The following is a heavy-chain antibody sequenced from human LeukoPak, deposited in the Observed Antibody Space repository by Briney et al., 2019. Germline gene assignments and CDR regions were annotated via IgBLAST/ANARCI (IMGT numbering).Heavy chain of an antibody. CDR2: ISYDGSNK. D-gene: IGHD2-21*02. CDR1: GFTFSSYA. V-gene: IGHV3-30*04. J-gene: IGHJ4*02. CDR3: ARVTTAIIGDRLSPYTPYFDY. Sequence: GGSLRLSCAASGFTFSSYAMHWVRQAPGKGLEWVAVISYDGSNKYYADSVKGRFTISRDNSKSTLYLQMNSLRAEDTAVYYCARVTTAIIGDRLSPYTPYFDYWGQGTLVTVSS.